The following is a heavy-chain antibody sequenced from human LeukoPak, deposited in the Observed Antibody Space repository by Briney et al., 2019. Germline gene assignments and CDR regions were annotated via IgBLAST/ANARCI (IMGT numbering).Heavy chain of an antibody. D-gene: IGHD1-1*01. V-gene: IGHV3-64*01. J-gene: IGHJ6*03. Sequence: GGSLRLSCAASGFTFSSYAMHWVRQAPGKGLEYVSAISSNGGSTYYANSVRGRFTISRDNSKNTLYLQMGSLRAEDMAVYYCARDGERRLEPPTYYYYYYYMDVWGKGTTVTVSS. CDR1: GFTFSSYA. CDR3: ARDGERRLEPPTYYYYYYYMDV. CDR2: ISSNGGST.